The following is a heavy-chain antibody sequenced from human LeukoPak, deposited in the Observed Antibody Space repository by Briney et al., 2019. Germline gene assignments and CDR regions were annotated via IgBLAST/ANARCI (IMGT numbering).Heavy chain of an antibody. Sequence: GGSLRLSCTVSGFTFNSYAMSWVRDAPGRGLEWGSSISGNGDDTHHADSVKGRFTAYTDNTKSTLYLQMNSLRAEDTAVFYCARTLAQYTNSWLYYYYGMDVWGQGTTVTVPS. V-gene: IGHV3-23*01. CDR3: ARTLAQYTNSWLYYYYGMDV. J-gene: IGHJ6*02. CDR2: ISGNGDDT. D-gene: IGHD6-13*01. CDR1: GFTFNSYA.